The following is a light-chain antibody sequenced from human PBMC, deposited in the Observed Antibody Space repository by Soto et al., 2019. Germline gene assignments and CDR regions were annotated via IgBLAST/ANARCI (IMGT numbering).Light chain of an antibody. CDR3: QQCGSSST. Sequence: EIVLRQSPGTLSLSPGDGASLSCRASQTFSNSFLSWFQQIPGQAPRLLIYGASMRATGIPDRFSGSGSGTDFTLTISRLEPEDFAVYYCQQCGSSSTFGQGTRLEIK. V-gene: IGKV3-20*01. CDR1: QTFSNSF. CDR2: GAS. J-gene: IGKJ5*01.